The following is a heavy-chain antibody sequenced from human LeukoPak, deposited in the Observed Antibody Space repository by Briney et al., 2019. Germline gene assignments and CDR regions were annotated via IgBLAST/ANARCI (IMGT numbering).Heavy chain of an antibody. J-gene: IGHJ5*02. CDR1: GYTFTSYD. D-gene: IGHD3-10*01. Sequence: ASVKVSCKASGYTFTSYDINWVRQATGRGLEWMGWMNPNSGNTGYAQKFQGRVTMTRNTSISTAYMELSSLRSEDTAVYYCARGGTWFGELGRNWFDPWGQGTLVTVSS. CDR3: ARGGTWFGELGRNWFDP. CDR2: MNPNSGNT. V-gene: IGHV1-8*01.